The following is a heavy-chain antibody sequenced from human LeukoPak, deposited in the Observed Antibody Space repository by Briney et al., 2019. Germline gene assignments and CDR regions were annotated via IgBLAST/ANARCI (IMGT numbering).Heavy chain of an antibody. J-gene: IGHJ4*02. D-gene: IGHD2-15*01. CDR1: GFTFSSYG. CDR2: IWYDGSNK. V-gene: IGHV3-33*06. Sequence: GGSLRLSXAASGFTFSSYGMHWVRQAPGKGLEWVAVIWYDGSNKYYADSVKGRFTISRDNSKNTLYLQMNSLRAEDTAVYYCAKDLGWSPKYYFDYWGQGTLVTVSS. CDR3: AKDLGWSPKYYFDY.